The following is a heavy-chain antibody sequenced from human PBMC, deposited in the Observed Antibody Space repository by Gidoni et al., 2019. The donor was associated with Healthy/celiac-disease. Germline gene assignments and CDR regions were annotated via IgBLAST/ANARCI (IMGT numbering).Heavy chain of an antibody. CDR2: IHYSGST. J-gene: IGHJ4*02. V-gene: IGHV4-59*08. CDR1: GGSISGYY. CDR3: ARAYDDHSLGY. D-gene: IGHD3-3*01. Sequence: QVQLQESGPGLVKPSETLSLSCTVSGGSISGYYWSWIRQPPGKGLEWIGYIHYSGSTTYNPSLKSRVTISVDTSKNQVSLKLSSVTAAETAVYYCARAYDDHSLGYWGQGTLVIVSS.